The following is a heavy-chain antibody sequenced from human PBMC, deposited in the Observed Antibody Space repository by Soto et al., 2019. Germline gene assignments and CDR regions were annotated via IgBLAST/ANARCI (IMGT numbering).Heavy chain of an antibody. CDR2: IWYDGSNK. Sequence: GGALRLSCAASGFTFSSYGMHWVRQAPGKGLEWVAVIWYDGSNKYYADSVKGRFTISRDNSKNTLYLQMNSLRAEDTAVYYCAREYGGNSYFDYWGQGTLVTVSS. CDR1: GFTFSSYG. J-gene: IGHJ4*02. V-gene: IGHV3-33*01. D-gene: IGHD2-21*02. CDR3: AREYGGNSYFDY.